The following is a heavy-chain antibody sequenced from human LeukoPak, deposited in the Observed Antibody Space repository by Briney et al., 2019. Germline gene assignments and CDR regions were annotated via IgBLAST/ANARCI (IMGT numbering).Heavy chain of an antibody. D-gene: IGHD5-24*01. Sequence: ASVKVSCKASGYTFTGYYMHWVRQAPGQGLEWMGWINPNSGGTNYAQKFQGRVTMTRDTSISTAYMELSRLRSDDTAVYYCARVGDGLNDGFDIWDQGTMVTVSS. CDR2: INPNSGGT. CDR1: GYTFTGYY. V-gene: IGHV1-2*02. J-gene: IGHJ3*02. CDR3: ARVGDGLNDGFDI.